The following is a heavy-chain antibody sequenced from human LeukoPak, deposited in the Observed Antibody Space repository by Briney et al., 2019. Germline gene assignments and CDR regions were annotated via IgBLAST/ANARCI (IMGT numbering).Heavy chain of an antibody. CDR2: IKSKAHGGTT. D-gene: IGHD2-15*01. J-gene: IGHJ6*02. Sequence: PGGSLRLSCAASGFTFKNAWMSWVRQAPGKGLEWVGRIKSKAHGGTTDYAAPVKDRFTISRDDSKNTLYLQMNSLRAEDTAVYYCARHLEGYCSGGSCYRPGYYYYYGMDVWGQGTTVTVSS. V-gene: IGHV3-15*01. CDR3: ARHLEGYCSGGSCYRPGYYYYYGMDV. CDR1: GFTFKNAW.